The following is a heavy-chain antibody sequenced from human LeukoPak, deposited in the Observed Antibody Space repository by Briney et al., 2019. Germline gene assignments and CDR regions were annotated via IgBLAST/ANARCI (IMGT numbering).Heavy chain of an antibody. V-gene: IGHV4-39*07. D-gene: IGHD3-10*01. CDR1: GGSISSSSYY. CDR3: ARTILWFGTIDAFDI. CDR2: IYYSGST. Sequence: SETLSLTCTVSGGSISSSSYYWGWIRQPPGKGLEWIGSIYYSGSTYYNPSLKSRVTISVDTSKNQFSLKLSSVTAADTAVYYCARTILWFGTIDAFDIWGQGTMVTVSS. J-gene: IGHJ3*02.